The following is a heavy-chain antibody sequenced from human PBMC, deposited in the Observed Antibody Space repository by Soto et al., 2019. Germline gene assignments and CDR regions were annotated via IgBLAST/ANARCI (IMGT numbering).Heavy chain of an antibody. CDR1: GFTFSSYA. Sequence: GGSLRLSCAASGFTFSSYAMSWVRQAPGKGLEWVSAISGSGGSTYYADSVKGRFTISRDNSKNTLYLQMNSLRAEDTAVYYCAKAGYGYGDYGDAFDIWGQGTMVTVSS. V-gene: IGHV3-23*01. CDR2: ISGSGGST. D-gene: IGHD4-17*01. CDR3: AKAGYGYGDYGDAFDI. J-gene: IGHJ3*02.